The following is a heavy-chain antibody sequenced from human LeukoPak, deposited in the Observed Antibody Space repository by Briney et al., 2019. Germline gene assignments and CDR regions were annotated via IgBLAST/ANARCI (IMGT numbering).Heavy chain of an antibody. CDR1: GLSVSSTH. CDR3: AREDCSGGSCYGRTNWLDP. V-gene: IGHV3-66*01. Sequence: PGGSLRLSCAASGLSVSSTHMSWVRQAPGKGLEWVSLTYSGGNTYYAESVKGRFSISRDSSKNTLYVQMSSLRVEDTAAYYCAREDCSGGSCYGRTNWLDPWGQGTLVTVSS. J-gene: IGHJ5*02. D-gene: IGHD2-15*01. CDR2: TYSGGNT.